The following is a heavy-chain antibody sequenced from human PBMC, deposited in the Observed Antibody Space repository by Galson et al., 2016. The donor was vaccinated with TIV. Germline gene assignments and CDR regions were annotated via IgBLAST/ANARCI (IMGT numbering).Heavy chain of an antibody. CDR2: IYHTGST. CDR3: ARDCTSTTCHIYYYSMDV. CDR1: GYSISSGYY. J-gene: IGHJ6*02. D-gene: IGHD2-2*02. Sequence: SETLSLTCTVSGYSISSGYYWGWIRQPPGKGLEWIGNIYHTGSTYYNPSLRSRLTMSVDTSKNQFSLILNSVTAADTAVYYCARDCTSTTCHIYYYSMDVWGQGTTVTVSS. V-gene: IGHV4-38-2*02.